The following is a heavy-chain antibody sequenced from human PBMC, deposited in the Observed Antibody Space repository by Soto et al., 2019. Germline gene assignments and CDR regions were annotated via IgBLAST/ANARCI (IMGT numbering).Heavy chain of an antibody. CDR2: IKQDGSEK. Sequence: PRLSCAASGFTFSSYWMSWVRQAPGKGLEWVANIKQDGSEKYYVDSVKGRFTISRDNAKNSLYLQMNSLRAEDTAVYYCARDYDFWSGYQAGYGMDVWGQGTTVTVSS. CDR1: GFTFSSYW. CDR3: ARDYDFWSGYQAGYGMDV. D-gene: IGHD3-3*01. J-gene: IGHJ6*02. V-gene: IGHV3-7*03.